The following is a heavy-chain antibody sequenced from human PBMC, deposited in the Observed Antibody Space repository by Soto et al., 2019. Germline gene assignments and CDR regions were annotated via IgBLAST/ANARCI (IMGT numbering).Heavy chain of an antibody. CDR1: GFTFSNAW. CDR3: TTAWSPAYYYDSSGYYSPYYFDY. V-gene: IGHV3-15*07. J-gene: IGHJ4*02. D-gene: IGHD3-22*01. CDR2: IKSKTDGGTT. Sequence: GGSLRLSCAASGFTFSNAWMNWVRQAPGKGLEWVGRIKSKTDGGTTDYAAPVKGRFTISRDDSKNTLYLQMNSLKTEDTAVYYCTTAWSPAYYYDSSGYYSPYYFDYWGQGTLVTVSS.